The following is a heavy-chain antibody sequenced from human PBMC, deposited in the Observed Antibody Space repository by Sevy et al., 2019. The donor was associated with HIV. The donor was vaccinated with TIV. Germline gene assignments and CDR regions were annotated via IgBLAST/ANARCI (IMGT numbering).Heavy chain of an antibody. J-gene: IGHJ4*02. CDR3: ARDLGGYGGNSIDY. CDR2: ISVYNGNT. Sequence: ASVKVSCKASGYTFTSYGISWVRQAPGQGLEWMGWISVYNGNTNYAQKLQGRVTMTTDTSTSTAYMELRSLRSDDTAVYYCARDLGGYGGNSIDYWSQGTLVTVSS. CDR1: GYTFTSYG. V-gene: IGHV1-18*01. D-gene: IGHD2-21*02.